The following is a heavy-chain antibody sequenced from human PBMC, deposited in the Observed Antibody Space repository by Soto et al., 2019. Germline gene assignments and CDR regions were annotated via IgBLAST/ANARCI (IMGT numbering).Heavy chain of an antibody. CDR3: TTDRIYSSSLSVVY. CDR2: NKRVTDGVTR. V-gene: IGHV3-15*01. D-gene: IGHD6-6*01. Sequence: GGSLRLSCAASGCTFSNAWMSWFRQATRKGLEWVCNNKRVTDGVTRDYDAPVKGRFTISRNDSKNTLYLQMNSLKTEDTAVYSCTTDRIYSSSLSVVYWGQGTLVTVSS. CDR1: GCTFSNAW. J-gene: IGHJ4*02.